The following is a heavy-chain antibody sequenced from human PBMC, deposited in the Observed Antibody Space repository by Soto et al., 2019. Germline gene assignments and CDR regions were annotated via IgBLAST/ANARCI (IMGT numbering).Heavy chain of an antibody. D-gene: IGHD3-22*01. V-gene: IGHV3-23*01. CDR1: GFTFSSFA. CDR2: ISANGGTT. J-gene: IGHJ4*02. Sequence: EVQLLESGGGLVKPGGSLRLSCAASGFTFSSFAMSWVRQAPGQGPEWVSSISANGGTTNYADSVKGRFTISRDNSKKTLYVEMNSLRAGDTAVYYCAKDRQYYYESSGNSPFDYWGQGTRVTVSS. CDR3: AKDRQYYYESSGNSPFDY.